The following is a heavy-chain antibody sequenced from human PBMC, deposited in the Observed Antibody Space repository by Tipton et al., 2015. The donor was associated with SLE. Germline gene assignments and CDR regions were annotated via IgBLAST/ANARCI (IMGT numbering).Heavy chain of an antibody. CDR2: IYYGGGT. CDR3: SRSTDQNWFDP. CDR1: GDSISNGDDY. V-gene: IGHV4-31*03. D-gene: IGHD2-2*01. Sequence: TLSLTCTVSGDSISNGDDYWGWIRQPPGKVLEWIGNIYYGGGTYYNPSLESRVTISLDTSKNQFSLKLNTVTAADTAVYYCSRSTDQNWFDPWGQGTLVTVSS. J-gene: IGHJ5*02.